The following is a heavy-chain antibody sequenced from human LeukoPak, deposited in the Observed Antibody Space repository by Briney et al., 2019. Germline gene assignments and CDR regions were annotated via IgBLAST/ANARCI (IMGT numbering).Heavy chain of an antibody. CDR3: ARAGGVWLESDY. CDR2: IFYSGST. Sequence: SQTLSLTCTVSGVSISSGGYYWSWIRQHPGKGLEWIGYIFYSGSTYYNPSLKSRVTISVDTSKNQFSLKLSSVTAEDTAVYYCARAGGVWLESDYWGQGTLVTVSS. J-gene: IGHJ4*02. D-gene: IGHD2-8*02. CDR1: GVSISSGGYY. V-gene: IGHV4-31*03.